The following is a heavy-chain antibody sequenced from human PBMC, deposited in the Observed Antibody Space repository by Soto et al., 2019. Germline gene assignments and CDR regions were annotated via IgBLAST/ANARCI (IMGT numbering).Heavy chain of an antibody. J-gene: IGHJ6*02. CDR2: ISGSGGST. D-gene: IGHD5-18*01. Sequence: SGGSLRLSCAASGFTFSSYAMSWVRQAPGKGLEWVSAISGSGGSTYYADSVKGRFTISRDNSKNTLYLQMNSLRAEDTAVYYCAKSDTTSYYYYYYGMDVWGQGTTVTVSS. V-gene: IGHV3-23*01. CDR1: GFTFSSYA. CDR3: AKSDTTSYYYYYYGMDV.